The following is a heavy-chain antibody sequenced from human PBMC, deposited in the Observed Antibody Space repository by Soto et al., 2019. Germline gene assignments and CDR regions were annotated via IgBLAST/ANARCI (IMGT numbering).Heavy chain of an antibody. CDR3: ARVLPDALSIAARPIWFDP. CDR1: GYTFTSYG. V-gene: IGHV1-18*04. Sequence: ASVKVSCKASGYTFTSYGISWVRQAPGQGLEWMGWISAYNGNTNYAQKLQGRVTMTTDTSTSTAYMELGSLRSDDTAVYYCARVLPDALSIAARPIWFDPWGQGTLVTVSS. J-gene: IGHJ5*02. D-gene: IGHD6-6*01. CDR2: ISAYNGNT.